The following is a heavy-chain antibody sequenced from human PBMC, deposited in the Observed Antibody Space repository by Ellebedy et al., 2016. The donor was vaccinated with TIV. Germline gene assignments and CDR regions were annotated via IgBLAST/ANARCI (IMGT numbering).Heavy chain of an antibody. CDR1: GYTFTSYY. CDR3: ARSTGKVPAALITTGLYYYYGMDV. J-gene: IGHJ6*02. CDR2: INPSGGDP. D-gene: IGHD2-2*01. V-gene: IGHV1-46*01. Sequence: ASVKVSCKASGYTFTSYYMHWVRQAPGQGLEWMGIINPSGGDPNYAQKFQGRVTMTRDTSTSTVYMGLSSLRSEDAAVYYCARSTGKVPAALITTGLYYYYGMDVWGQGTTVTVSS.